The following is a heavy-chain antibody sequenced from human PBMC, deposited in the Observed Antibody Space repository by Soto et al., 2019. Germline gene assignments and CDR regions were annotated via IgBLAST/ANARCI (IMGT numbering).Heavy chain of an antibody. D-gene: IGHD6-19*01. J-gene: IGHJ4*02. CDR1: GFSLSTSGMC. Sequence: GSGPTLVNPTQTLTLTCTFSGFSLSTSGMCVSWIRQPPGKALEWLALIDWDDDKYYSTSLKTRLTISKDTSKNQVVLTMTNMDPVDTATYYCARNGAVAGGQPLSFDYWGQGTLVTVSS. CDR3: ARNGAVAGGQPLSFDY. V-gene: IGHV2-70*01. CDR2: IDWDDDK.